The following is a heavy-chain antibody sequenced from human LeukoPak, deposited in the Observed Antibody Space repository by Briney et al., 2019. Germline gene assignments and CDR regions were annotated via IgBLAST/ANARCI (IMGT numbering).Heavy chain of an antibody. D-gene: IGHD2-15*01. CDR2: INPSGGST. Sequence: GASVKVSCKASGYTFTSYYMHWVRQAPGQGLELMGIINPSGGSTSYAQKFQGRVTMTRDTSTSTVYMELSSLRSEDTAVYYCARGLLTLVVAATPFDYWGQGTLVTVSS. CDR1: GYTFTSYY. J-gene: IGHJ4*02. V-gene: IGHV1-46*01. CDR3: ARGLLTLVVAATPFDY.